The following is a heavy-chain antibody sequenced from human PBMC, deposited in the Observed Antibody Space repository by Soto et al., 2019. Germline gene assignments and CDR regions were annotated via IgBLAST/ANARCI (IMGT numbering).Heavy chain of an antibody. CDR1: GGAISSVNC. CDR3: ARGVVSEAAGDWYFDL. D-gene: IGHD6-13*01. CDR2: IYHGGST. Sequence: QVQLQESDPGLVKPSGTLSLTCAVSGGAISSVNCWVGARRPPGKGLGWIGEIYHGGSTNNTPSLKSRVTISVDKSKNQFSLKLSSVTAADTAVYYCARGVVSEAAGDWYFDLWGRGTLVTVSS. J-gene: IGHJ2*01. V-gene: IGHV4-4*02.